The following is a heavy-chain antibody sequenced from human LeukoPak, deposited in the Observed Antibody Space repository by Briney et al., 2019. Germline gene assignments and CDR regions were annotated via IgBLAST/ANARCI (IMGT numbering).Heavy chain of an antibody. J-gene: IGHJ6*02. CDR3: AREGSRYCSSTSCYRHLYYYYGMDV. CDR1: GFPFDDAW. D-gene: IGHD2-2*02. Sequence: TGGSLRLSCVASGFPFDDAWMSWVRQAPGKGLEWVSYISSSGSTIYYADSVKGRFTISRDNAKNSLYLQMNSLRAEDTAVYYCAREGSRYCSSTSCYRHLYYYYGMDVWGQGTTVTVSS. V-gene: IGHV3-11*01. CDR2: ISSSGSTI.